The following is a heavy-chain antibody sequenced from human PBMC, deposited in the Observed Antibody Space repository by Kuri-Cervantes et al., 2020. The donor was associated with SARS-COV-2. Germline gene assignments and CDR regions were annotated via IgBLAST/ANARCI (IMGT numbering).Heavy chain of an antibody. CDR1: GYTFTGYY. V-gene: IGHV1-18*04. Sequence: ASVKVSCKASGYTFTGYYIHWVRQAPGQGLEWMGWISAYNGNTNYAQKLQGRVTMTTDTSTSTAYMELRSLRSDDTAVYYCARENLAVVEGMDVWGQGTTVTVSS. CDR3: ARENLAVVEGMDV. D-gene: IGHD2-15*01. J-gene: IGHJ6*02. CDR2: ISAYNGNT.